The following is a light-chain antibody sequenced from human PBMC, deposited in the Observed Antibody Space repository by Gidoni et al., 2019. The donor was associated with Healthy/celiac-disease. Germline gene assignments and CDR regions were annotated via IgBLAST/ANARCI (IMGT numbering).Light chain of an antibody. Sequence: DIQMTQSPSSLSASVGDRVTITCRASQSISSYLNCYQQKPGKAPKLLIYAASSFQSGVPSRFSCSGSGTDFTLTISSLQPEDFATYYCQQSYSTPYTFGQGTKLEIK. CDR3: QQSYSTPYT. J-gene: IGKJ2*01. V-gene: IGKV1-39*01. CDR1: QSISSY. CDR2: AAS.